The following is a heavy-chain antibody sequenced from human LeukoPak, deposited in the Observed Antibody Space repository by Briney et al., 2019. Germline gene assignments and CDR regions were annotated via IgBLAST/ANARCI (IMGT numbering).Heavy chain of an antibody. J-gene: IGHJ5*02. Sequence: SETLSLTCTVSGGSISSYYWSWIRQPPGKGLEWIGYIYYSGSTNYNPSLKSRVTISVDTSKNQFSLKLSSVTAADTAVYYCARVSRITMVRGVIRGFDPWGQGTLVTVSS. CDR3: ARVSRITMVRGVIRGFDP. CDR1: GGSISSYY. D-gene: IGHD3-10*01. CDR2: IYYSGST. V-gene: IGHV4-59*01.